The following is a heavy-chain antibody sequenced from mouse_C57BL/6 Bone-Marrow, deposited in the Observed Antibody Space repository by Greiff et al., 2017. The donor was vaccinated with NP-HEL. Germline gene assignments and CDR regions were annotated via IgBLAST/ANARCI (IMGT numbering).Heavy chain of an antibody. J-gene: IGHJ1*03. Sequence: VQLQQSGPGLVAPSQSLSITCTVSGFSLTSYGVHWVRQPPGKGLEWLVVIWSDGSTTYNSALKSRLSISKDNSKSQVFLKMNSLQTDDTAMYYCARQGLSYPHWYFDVWGTGTTVTVSS. D-gene: IGHD6-1*01. V-gene: IGHV2-6-1*01. CDR1: GFSLTSYG. CDR3: ARQGLSYPHWYFDV. CDR2: IWSDGST.